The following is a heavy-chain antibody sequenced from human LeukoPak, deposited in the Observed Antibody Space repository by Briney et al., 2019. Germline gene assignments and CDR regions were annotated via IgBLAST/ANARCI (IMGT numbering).Heavy chain of an antibody. D-gene: IGHD3-16*01. CDR3: AKDNADYPIYYFDS. J-gene: IGHJ4*02. V-gene: IGHV3-23*01. CDR1: GFTFSTYA. Sequence: GGSLRLSCAASGFTFSTYAMNWVRQAPGKGLEWVSGISASGGGKFYADSVKGRFTISRDNSKSTVSLQMNSLRAEDEAVYYCAKDNADYPIYYFDSWGQGILVTVSS. CDR2: ISASGGGK.